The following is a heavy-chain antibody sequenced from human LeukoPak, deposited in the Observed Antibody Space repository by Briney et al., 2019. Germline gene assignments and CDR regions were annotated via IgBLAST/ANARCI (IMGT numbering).Heavy chain of an antibody. J-gene: IGHJ6*03. CDR2: MNAGNGNT. D-gene: IGHD2-2*01. Sequence: ASVKVSCKASGYIFTDYAIHWLRQAPGQRPEWMGWMNAGNGNTKYSQKFQGRITLIRDTSTATAYMELSSLRHDDLAVYYCARGRGTSGTNRDFYYYYYMDVWGKGTTVTVSS. V-gene: IGHV1-3*01. CDR3: ARGRGTSGTNRDFYYYYYMDV. CDR1: GYIFTDYA.